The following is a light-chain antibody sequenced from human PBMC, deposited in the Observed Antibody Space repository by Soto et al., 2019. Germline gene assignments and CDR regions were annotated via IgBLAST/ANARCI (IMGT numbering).Light chain of an antibody. CDR2: EVF. CDR3: TSYTTSDTLV. V-gene: IGLV2-14*01. CDR1: SSDIGAYGY. J-gene: IGLJ1*01. Sequence: QSVLTQPASVSGSPGQSITISCTGTSSDIGAYGYVSWYQQHPGKAPNLLIYEVFYRPSGISNRFSGSQSGNTASLTISGLQAEDEADYYCTSYTTSDTLVFGTGTKLTVL.